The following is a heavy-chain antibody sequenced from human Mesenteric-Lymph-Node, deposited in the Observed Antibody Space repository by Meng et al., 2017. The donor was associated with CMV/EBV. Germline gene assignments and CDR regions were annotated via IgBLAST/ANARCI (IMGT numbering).Heavy chain of an antibody. Sequence: GESLMISCAAAGFTFSGHWMHGVRQPRGKGLMWVSEIAPDGGWTRDADSVKGRSSISRDNAKSTLFLQMTSLRVEDTAVYYCVRGTRDWKGVDYWGQGALVTVSS. CDR3: VRGTRDWKGVDY. V-gene: IGHV3-74*01. CDR1: GFTFSGHW. J-gene: IGHJ4*02. D-gene: IGHD1-1*01. CDR2: IAPDGGWT.